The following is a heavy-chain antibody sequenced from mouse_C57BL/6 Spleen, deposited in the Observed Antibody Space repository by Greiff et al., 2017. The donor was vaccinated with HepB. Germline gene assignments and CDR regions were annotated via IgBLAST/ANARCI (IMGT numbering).Heavy chain of an antibody. Sequence: EVQGVESVAELVRPGASVKLSCTASGFNIKNTYMHWVKQRPEQGLEWIGRIDPANGNTKYAPKFQGKATITADTSSNTAYLQLSSLTSEDTAIYYCARLRGDGYFLAWFAYWGQGTLVTVSA. J-gene: IGHJ3*01. CDR1: GFNIKNTY. V-gene: IGHV14-3*01. D-gene: IGHD2-3*01. CDR2: IDPANGNT. CDR3: ARLRGDGYFLAWFAY.